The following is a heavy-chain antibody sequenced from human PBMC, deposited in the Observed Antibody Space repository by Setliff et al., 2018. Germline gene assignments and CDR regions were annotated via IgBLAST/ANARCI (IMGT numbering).Heavy chain of an antibody. CDR1: GFTFSSYS. J-gene: IGHJ5*02. CDR2: ISSSSSTI. V-gene: IGHV3-48*01. Sequence: PGGSLRLSCAASGFTFSSYSMNWVRQAPGKGLEWVSYISSSSSTIYYADSVKGRFSISRDNAKKSLFLQMNRLRAEDTAVYYCARAQFARFDPWGQGTLVTVSS. CDR3: ARAQFARFDP.